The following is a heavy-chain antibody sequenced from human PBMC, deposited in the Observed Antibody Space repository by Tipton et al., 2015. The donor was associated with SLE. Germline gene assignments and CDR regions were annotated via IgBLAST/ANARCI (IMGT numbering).Heavy chain of an antibody. V-gene: IGHV4-31*03. CDR1: GVSIGSGGHY. D-gene: IGHD3-22*01. CDR2: VFSSGTT. Sequence: TLSLTCTVSGVSIGSGGHYWSWLRQHPGKGLEWIGYVFSSGTTYYNPSLQGRLSMSLDTSKNQLSLQLSSVTSADTAVYYCARYFYDSSGVCLFDLWGQGTLVTVSS. CDR3: ARYFYDSSGVCLFDL. J-gene: IGHJ4*02.